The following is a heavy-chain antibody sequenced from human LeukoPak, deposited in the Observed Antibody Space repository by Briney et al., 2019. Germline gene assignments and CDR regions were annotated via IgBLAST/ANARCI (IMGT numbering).Heavy chain of an antibody. CDR1: GGSMTTHH. CDR2: VFDSGRT. J-gene: IGHJ4*02. Sequence: SETPSLTCTVSGGSMTTHHWNWIRQTPGKGLEWIGYVFDSGRTKENPSLKSRVTLSADTSKNQLSLRLSSVTAADTAVYYCATIKRGNIFGYFDFWGQGILVTVSS. D-gene: IGHD5-18*01. V-gene: IGHV4-59*11. CDR3: ATIKRGNIFGYFDF.